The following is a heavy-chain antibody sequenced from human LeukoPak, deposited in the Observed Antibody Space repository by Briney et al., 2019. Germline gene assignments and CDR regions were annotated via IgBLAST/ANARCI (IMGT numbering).Heavy chain of an antibody. D-gene: IGHD1-26*01. CDR3: AKGGVGALGY. J-gene: IGHJ4*02. Sequence: PGRSLGLSCAASGFTFSVYAIHWVRQAPGKGLEWVAVISYDGNIKYYADSVKGRFSISRDNSKNTLYLQMNSLRAEDTAVYYCAKGGVGALGYWGQGTLVTVSS. CDR2: ISYDGNIK. CDR1: GFTFSVYA. V-gene: IGHV3-30-3*01.